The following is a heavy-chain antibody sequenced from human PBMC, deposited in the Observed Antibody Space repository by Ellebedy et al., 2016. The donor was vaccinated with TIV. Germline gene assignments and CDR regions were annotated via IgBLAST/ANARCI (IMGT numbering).Heavy chain of an antibody. D-gene: IGHD2-15*01. Sequence: GESLKISCAASGSSVSSNYMSWVRQAPGKGLEWVSVISRSVGRTYYADYVQGRFTISRDNSKNTVYLQMNSLRVEDTALYYCARHRGRIGDPFDIWGQGTMVTVSS. CDR3: ARHRGRIGDPFDI. CDR1: GSSVSSNY. CDR2: ISRSVGRT. V-gene: IGHV3-53*01. J-gene: IGHJ3*02.